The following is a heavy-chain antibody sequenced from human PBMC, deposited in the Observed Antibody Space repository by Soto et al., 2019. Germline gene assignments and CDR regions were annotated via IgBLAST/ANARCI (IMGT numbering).Heavy chain of an antibody. CDR1: GGSISSGGYF. Sequence: QVQLQESGPGLVEPSQTLSLTCTVSGGSISSGGYFWSWIRQPPGKGLEWIGHVYNIGSTYSNPSLTSRVTISVDTSKNQFSLRLSFVTAADTAVYYCARGPAGDKVDYWGQGNLGTVSS. CDR3: ARGPAGDKVDY. CDR2: VYNIGST. V-gene: IGHV4-30-4*01. D-gene: IGHD7-27*01. J-gene: IGHJ4*02.